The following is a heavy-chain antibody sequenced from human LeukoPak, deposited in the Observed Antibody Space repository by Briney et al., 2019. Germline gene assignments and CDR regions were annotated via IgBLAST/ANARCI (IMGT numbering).Heavy chain of an antibody. J-gene: IGHJ6*03. D-gene: IGHD2-2*03. CDR3: ARDGYCSSTSCYPYYYYMDV. CDR2: ISSSSSTI. V-gene: IGHV3-48*04. CDR1: GFTFSSYS. Sequence: GGSLRLSCAASGFTFSSYSMNWVRQAPGKGLEWVSYISSSSSTIYYTDSVKGRFTISRDNAKNSLYLQMNSLRAEDTAVYYCARDGYCSSTSCYPYYYYMDVWGKGITVTVSS.